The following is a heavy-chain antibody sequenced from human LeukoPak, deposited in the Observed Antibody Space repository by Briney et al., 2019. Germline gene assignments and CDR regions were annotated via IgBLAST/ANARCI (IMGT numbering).Heavy chain of an antibody. Sequence: ASVKVSCKASGYTFTSYAMHWVRQAPGQRLEWMGWINAGNGNTKYSQKFQGRVTITRDTSASTAYMELSSLRSGDTAVYYCARSYDSSGYYYPLDYWGQGTLVTVSS. D-gene: IGHD3-22*01. J-gene: IGHJ4*02. CDR3: ARSYDSSGYYYPLDY. V-gene: IGHV1-3*01. CDR2: INAGNGNT. CDR1: GYTFTSYA.